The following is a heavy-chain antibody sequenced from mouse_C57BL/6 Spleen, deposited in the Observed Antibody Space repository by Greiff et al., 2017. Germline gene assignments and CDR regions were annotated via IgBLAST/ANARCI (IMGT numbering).Heavy chain of an antibody. CDR2: IDPSDSET. Sequence: LQLQQPGAELVRPGSSVQLSCKASGYTFTSYWMHWVKQRPIQGLEWIGNIDPSDSETHYNQKFKDKATLTVDKSSSTAYMQLSSLTSEDSAVYYCARKDGYLYYAMDYWGQGTSVTVSS. CDR1: GYTFTSYW. V-gene: IGHV1-52*01. D-gene: IGHD2-3*01. CDR3: ARKDGYLYYAMDY. J-gene: IGHJ4*01.